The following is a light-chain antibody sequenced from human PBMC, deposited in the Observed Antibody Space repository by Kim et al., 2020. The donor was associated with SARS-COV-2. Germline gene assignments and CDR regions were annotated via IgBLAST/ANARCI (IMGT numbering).Light chain of an antibody. J-gene: IGLJ3*02. Sequence: VLTQPPSASGTPGQRVTISCSGSSSNIEKNYVYWYQQVPGTAPKVLIYRTNQRPSGVPDRFSGSKSGTSASLAISGLRSEDEADYYCAAWDDRVSGRVFGGGTQLTVL. CDR1: SSNIEKNY. V-gene: IGLV1-47*01. CDR2: RTN. CDR3: AAWDDRVSGRV.